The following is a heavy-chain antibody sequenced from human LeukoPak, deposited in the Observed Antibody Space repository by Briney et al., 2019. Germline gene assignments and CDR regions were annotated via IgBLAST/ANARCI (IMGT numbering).Heavy chain of an antibody. CDR2: IKQDGSEI. V-gene: IGHV3-7*03. D-gene: IGHD5-12*01. J-gene: IGHJ4*02. CDR3: ARGALSWLRPIYFDY. Sequence: GGSLTLSCAASGFTFSSYWMSWVRQARGEGVEGVGNIKQDGSEIYYVDSVKGRFTISRDNAKNSLYLQMTSLRAEDTAVYYCARGALSWLRPIYFDYWGQGTLVTVSS. CDR1: GFTFSSYW.